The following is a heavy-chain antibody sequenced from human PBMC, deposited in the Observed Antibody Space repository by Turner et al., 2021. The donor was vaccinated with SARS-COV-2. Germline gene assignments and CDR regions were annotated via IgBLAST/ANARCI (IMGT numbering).Heavy chain of an antibody. CDR2: IYSGGST. D-gene: IGHD3-3*02. V-gene: IGHV3-53*04. CDR3: ARDLLAYGMDV. CDR1: GCTVSSNY. J-gene: IGHJ6*02. Sequence: EVQLVESGGGLVQPGGSLRFPCAASGCTVSSNYMSGVRQAPGKGRGWVSVIYSGGSTFYADSVKGRFTISRHNSKNTLYLQMNSLRAEDTAVYYCARDLLAYGMDVWGQGTTVTVSS.